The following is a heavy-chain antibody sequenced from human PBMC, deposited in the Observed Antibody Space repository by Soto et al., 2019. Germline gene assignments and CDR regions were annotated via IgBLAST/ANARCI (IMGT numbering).Heavy chain of an antibody. Sequence: PSETLSLTCTVSGGSISSYYWSWIRQPPGKGLEWIGYIYYSGSTNYTPSLKSRVTISVDTSKNQFSLMLSSVTAADTAVYYCARDRLRQGAFDIWGQGTMVTVSS. J-gene: IGHJ3*02. CDR3: ARDRLRQGAFDI. V-gene: IGHV4-59*01. CDR1: GGSISSYY. D-gene: IGHD4-17*01. CDR2: IYYSGST.